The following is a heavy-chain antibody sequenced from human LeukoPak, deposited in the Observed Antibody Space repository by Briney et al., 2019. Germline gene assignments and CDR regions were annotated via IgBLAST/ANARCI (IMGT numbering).Heavy chain of an antibody. CDR2: IRHDGSGV. V-gene: IGHV3-30*02. CDR1: GFMFSVFG. CDR3: ARDEDRYYDSSGYYYPPFDY. J-gene: IGHJ4*02. Sequence: GGSLRLSCEASGFMFSVFGMHWVRQAPGKGLEWLAFIRHDGSGVDFAGSVRARFTISRDNAKNSLYLQMNSLRAEDTAVYYCARDEDRYYDSSGYYYPPFDYWGQGTLVTVSS. D-gene: IGHD3-22*01.